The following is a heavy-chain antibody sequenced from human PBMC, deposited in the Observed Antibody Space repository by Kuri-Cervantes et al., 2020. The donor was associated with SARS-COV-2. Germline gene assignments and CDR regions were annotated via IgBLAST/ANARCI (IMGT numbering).Heavy chain of an antibody. CDR2: INAYNGKT. D-gene: IGHD2/OR15-2a*01. CDR1: GYTFTSYY. Sequence: ASVKVSCKASGYTFTSYYMHWVRQAPGQGLEWMGWINAYNGKTNYAQKFQDRVTMTTDTSTTTVYMELRSLRSDDTAVYYCARQVLLIFYYYMDVWGKGTTVTVSS. V-gene: IGHV1-18*04. J-gene: IGHJ6*03. CDR3: ARQVLLIFYYYMDV.